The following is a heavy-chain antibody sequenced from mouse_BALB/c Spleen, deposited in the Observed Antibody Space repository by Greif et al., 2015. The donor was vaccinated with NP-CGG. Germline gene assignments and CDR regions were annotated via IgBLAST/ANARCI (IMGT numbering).Heavy chain of an antibody. CDR2: IRSKSNNYAT. J-gene: IGHJ2*01. V-gene: IGHV10-1*02. Sequence: EVKLVESGGGLVQPKGSLKLSCAASGFTFNTYAMNWVRQAPGKGLEWVARIRSKSNNYATYYADSVKDRFTISRDDSQSMLYPQMNNLKTDDAAMYYCVRHGDFDYWGQGTTLTVSS. CDR3: VRHGDFDY. CDR1: GFTFNTYA.